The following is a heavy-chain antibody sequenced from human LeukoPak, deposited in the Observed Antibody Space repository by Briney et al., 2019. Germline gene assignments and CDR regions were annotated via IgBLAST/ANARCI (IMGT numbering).Heavy chain of an antibody. J-gene: IGHJ5*02. D-gene: IGHD6-13*01. Sequence: PGGSLRLSCAASGFTFSGSAMHWVRQASGKGLEWVGRIRSKANSYATAYAASVKGRFTISRDDSKNTAYLQMNSLRAEDTALYYCARDGAGTFWFDPWGQGTLVTVSS. CDR2: IRSKANSYAT. CDR1: GFTFSGSA. V-gene: IGHV3-73*01. CDR3: ARDGAGTFWFDP.